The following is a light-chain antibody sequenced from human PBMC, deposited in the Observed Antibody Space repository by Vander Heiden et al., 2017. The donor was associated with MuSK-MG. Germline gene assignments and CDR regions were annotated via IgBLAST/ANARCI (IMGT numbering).Light chain of an antibody. CDR1: QSLLHSNGYNY. V-gene: IGKV2-28*01. CDR3: RQAPQTPFT. J-gene: IGKJ3*01. Sequence: DIVMTQSPLSLPVTPGEPASISCRSSQSLLHSNGYNYLDWYLQKPGQSPQLLIYLGSNRASGVPDRFTGSGSGTDFTLKMRRVDAEDVGVYYCRQAPQTPFTFGHGTKVDIK. CDR2: LGS.